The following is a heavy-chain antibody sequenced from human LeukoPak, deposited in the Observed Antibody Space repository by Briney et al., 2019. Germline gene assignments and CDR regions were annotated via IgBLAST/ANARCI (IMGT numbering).Heavy chain of an antibody. J-gene: IGHJ6*02. CDR3: ARRSDYYYYGMDV. D-gene: IGHD3-3*01. V-gene: IGHV4-4*02. CDR2: IYHSGST. CDR1: GGSISSSNW. Sequence: SGTLSLTCAVSGGSISSSNWWSWVRQPPGKGLEWIGEIYHSGSTNYNPSLKSRVTISVDKSKNQFSLKLSSVTAADTAVYYCARRSDYYYYGMDVWGQGTTVTVSS.